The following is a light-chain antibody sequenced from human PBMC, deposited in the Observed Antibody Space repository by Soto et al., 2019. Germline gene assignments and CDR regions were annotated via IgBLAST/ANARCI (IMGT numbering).Light chain of an antibody. CDR3: GTWDTSLSAGV. J-gene: IGLJ2*01. CDR1: TSNIGNNF. V-gene: IGLV1-51*01. Sequence: QSVLTQPPSVSAAPGQKVTISCSGGTSNIGNNFVSWYQQIPGTAPKLLIYEDNKRRTGIPDRFSGSKSGTSATLHITGLQSGDEADYYCGTWDTSLSAGVFGGGTQLTVL. CDR2: EDN.